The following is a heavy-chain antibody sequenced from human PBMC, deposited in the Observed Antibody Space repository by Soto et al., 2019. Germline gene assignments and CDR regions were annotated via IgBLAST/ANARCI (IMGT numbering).Heavy chain of an antibody. CDR1: GFTFGNYA. J-gene: IGHJ4*02. CDR2: IRSKAYGGTT. Sequence: GGSLRLSCTASGFTFGNYAMSWFRQAPGKGLEWVGFIRSKAYGGTTEYAASVKGRFTISRDDSKSIAYLQMNSLKTEDTAVYYCTRPEPLAAALANWGQGTLVTVSS. D-gene: IGHD6-13*01. V-gene: IGHV3-49*03. CDR3: TRPEPLAAALAN.